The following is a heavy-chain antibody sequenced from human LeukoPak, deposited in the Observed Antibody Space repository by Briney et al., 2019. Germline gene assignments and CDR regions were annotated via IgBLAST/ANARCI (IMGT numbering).Heavy chain of an antibody. Sequence: GGSLRLSCAASGFTVSSNYMSWVRQAPGKGLVWVSRIDSDGTNTDYADSVKGRFTISRDNAKNTLYLQMNSLRAEDTAVYYCAKDRLFDWLLSPLDYWGQGTLVTVSS. CDR2: IDSDGTNT. CDR3: AKDRLFDWLLSPLDY. CDR1: GFTVSSNY. V-gene: IGHV3-74*01. J-gene: IGHJ4*02. D-gene: IGHD3-9*01.